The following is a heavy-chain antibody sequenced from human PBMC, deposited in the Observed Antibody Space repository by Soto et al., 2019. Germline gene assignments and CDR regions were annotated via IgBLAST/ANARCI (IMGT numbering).Heavy chain of an antibody. J-gene: IGHJ3*02. CDR1: GGSISSGDYY. V-gene: IGHV4-30-4*01. CDR3: ASRNCISTSCYVDAFDI. Sequence: QVQLQESGPGLVRPSQTLSLTCTSSGGSISSGDYYWGWFRQPPGKGLGWFGYINYSGGTYYNPSLKSRVTISVDTSKNQFSLKLSSVTAADTAVYYCASRNCISTSCYVDAFDIWGQGTMVTVSS. CDR2: INYSGGT. D-gene: IGHD2-2*01.